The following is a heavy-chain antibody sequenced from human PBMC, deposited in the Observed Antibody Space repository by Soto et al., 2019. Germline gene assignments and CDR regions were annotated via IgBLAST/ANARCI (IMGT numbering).Heavy chain of an antibody. V-gene: IGHV3-23*01. Sequence: PGGSLRLSCAASGFTFSSYAMSWVRQAPGKGLEWVSAISGSGGSTYYADSVKGRFTISRDNSKNTLYLQMNSLRAEDTAVYYCAKAKEYYYDSSGYYGFDYWGQGTLVTVSS. D-gene: IGHD3-22*01. J-gene: IGHJ4*02. CDR2: ISGSGGST. CDR1: GFTFSSYA. CDR3: AKAKEYYYDSSGYYGFDY.